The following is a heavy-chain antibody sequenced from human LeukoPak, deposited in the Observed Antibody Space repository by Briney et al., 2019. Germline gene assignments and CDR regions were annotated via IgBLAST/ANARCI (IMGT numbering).Heavy chain of an antibody. CDR3: VRMGRFGDYDY. CDR1: GFALSSVG. V-gene: IGHV3-21*01. Sequence: AFVRLSCAAAGFALSSVGMIWVRQPPGKGLEWVSSIFPSGGEIHYADSVRGRFTISRDNAKNTLNLQMNSLRAEDTAVYYCVRMGRFGDYDYWGQGTLVTVSS. J-gene: IGHJ4*02. CDR2: IFPSGGEI. D-gene: IGHD4-17*01.